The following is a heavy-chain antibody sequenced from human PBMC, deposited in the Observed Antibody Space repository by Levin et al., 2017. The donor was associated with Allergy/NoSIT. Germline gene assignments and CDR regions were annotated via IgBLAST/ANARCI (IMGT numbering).Heavy chain of an antibody. CDR1: GGSISSYC. D-gene: IGHD3-16*01. CDR2: FCTSENT. V-gene: IGHV4-4*07. Sequence: PSETLSLTCTVSGGSISSYCWSWIRQPAGKGLEWIGRFCTSENTNYNPSLKSRVTMSVDTSKNHFALNLGSVTAADTAVYYCAGADSVGHDYWYFELWGRGTQVTVFS. CDR3: AGADSVGHDYWYFEL. J-gene: IGHJ2*01.